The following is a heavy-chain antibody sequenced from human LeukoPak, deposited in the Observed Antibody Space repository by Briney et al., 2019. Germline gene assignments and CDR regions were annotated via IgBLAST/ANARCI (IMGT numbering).Heavy chain of an antibody. CDR2: INHSGST. CDR3: ARSPYYYDSSGYPVEY. CDR1: GGSFSGYY. Sequence: PSETLSLTCAVYGGSFSGYYWSWIRQPPGEGLEWIGEINHSGSTNYNPSLKSRVTISVDTSKNQFSLKLSSVTAADTAVYYCARSPYYYDSSGYPVEYWGQGTLVTVSS. J-gene: IGHJ4*02. V-gene: IGHV4-34*01. D-gene: IGHD3-22*01.